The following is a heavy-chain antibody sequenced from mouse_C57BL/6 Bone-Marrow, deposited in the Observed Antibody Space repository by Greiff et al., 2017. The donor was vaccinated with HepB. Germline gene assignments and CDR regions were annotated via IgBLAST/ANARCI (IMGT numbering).Heavy chain of an antibody. J-gene: IGHJ4*01. V-gene: IGHV1-54*01. CDR1: GYAFTNYL. CDR2: INPGSGGT. CDR3: ARCPFYYAMDY. Sequence: VQLQQSGAELVRPGTSVKVSCKASGYAFTNYLIEWVKQRPGQGLEWIGVINPGSGGTNYNEKFKGKATLTADKSSSTAYMQLSSLTSEDSAVYFCARCPFYYAMDYWGQGTSVTVSS.